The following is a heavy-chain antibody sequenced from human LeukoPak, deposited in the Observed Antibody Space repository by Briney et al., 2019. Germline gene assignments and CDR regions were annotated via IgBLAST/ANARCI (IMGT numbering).Heavy chain of an antibody. CDR2: MNPNSGNT. D-gene: IGHD3-3*01. V-gene: IGHV1-8*02. J-gene: IGHJ5*02. CDR3: ARGPEGLPGTYYDFWSGYYKTNWFDP. Sequence: ASVKVSCKASGYTFTSYGISWVRQAPGQGVEWMGWMNPNSGNTGYAQKFQGRVNMTRNTSISTAYMELSSLRSEDTAVYYCARGPEGLPGTYYDFWSGYYKTNWFDPWGQGTLVTVSS. CDR1: GYTFTSYG.